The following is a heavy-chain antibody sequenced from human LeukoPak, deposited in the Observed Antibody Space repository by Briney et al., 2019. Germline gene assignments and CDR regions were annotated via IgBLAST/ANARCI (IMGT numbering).Heavy chain of an antibody. Sequence: PSETLSLTCSVSGDSLKYYYWNWIWQPAGKGLQWIGRIYSSGDTNNSPSLRSRITMSIDTSKNQFSLKLSSVTAADTAVYYCARGSTYYYDNGGFYVFFDYWGQGLLVTVSS. CDR2: IYSSGDT. V-gene: IGHV4-4*07. D-gene: IGHD3-22*01. J-gene: IGHJ4*02. CDR3: ARGSTYYYDNGGFYVFFDY. CDR1: GDSLKYYY.